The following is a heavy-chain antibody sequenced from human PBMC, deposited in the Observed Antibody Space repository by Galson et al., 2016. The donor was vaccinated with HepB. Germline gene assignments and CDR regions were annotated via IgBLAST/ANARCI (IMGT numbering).Heavy chain of an antibody. V-gene: IGHV3-48*03. CDR1: GFTFSRYE. J-gene: IGHJ4*02. CDR2: ISSSGTTI. Sequence: SLRLSCAASGFTFSRYEMNWVRQAPGRGLEWVSYISSSGTTIYSADSVKGRFTISRDNAKNSLYLQMNSLKVEDTAVYYCAREMHVAAGAASDFWGRGTLVTVSS. CDR3: AREMHVAAGAASDF. D-gene: IGHD6-13*01.